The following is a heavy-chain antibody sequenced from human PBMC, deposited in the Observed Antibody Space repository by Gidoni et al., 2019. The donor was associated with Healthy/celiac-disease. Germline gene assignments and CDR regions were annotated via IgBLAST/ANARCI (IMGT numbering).Heavy chain of an antibody. J-gene: IGHJ4*02. CDR2: ISAYNGNT. CDR3: ARDLGQQLVPDPCFDY. V-gene: IGHV1-18*04. Sequence: QVQLVQSGAEVKKPGASVKVSCKASGYTFTSYGISWVRQAPGQGLEWMGWISAYNGNTNYAQKLQGRVTMTTDTATSTAYMELRSLRSDDTAVYDCARDLGQQLVPDPCFDYWGQGTLVTVSS. D-gene: IGHD6-13*01. CDR1: GYTFTSYG.